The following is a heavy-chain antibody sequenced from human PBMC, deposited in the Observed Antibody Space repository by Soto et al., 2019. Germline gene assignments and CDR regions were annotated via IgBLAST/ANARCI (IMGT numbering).Heavy chain of an antibody. CDR3: ARGILGATTPFDY. V-gene: IGHV4-59*01. J-gene: IGHJ4*02. D-gene: IGHD1-26*01. CDR1: GGSISGFY. Sequence: QVQLQESGPGLVKPSETLSLTYSVFGGSISGFYWSWVREPPGKGLEWIGYIYYSGSTNYCPSLKSRVTISLDTSKNQLSLRLSSVTAADTAVYYCARGILGATTPFDYWGQGTLVTVSS. CDR2: IYYSGST.